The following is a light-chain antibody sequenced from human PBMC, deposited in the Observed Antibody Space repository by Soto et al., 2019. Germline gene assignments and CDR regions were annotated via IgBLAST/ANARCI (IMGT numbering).Light chain of an antibody. CDR2: GNS. CDR3: QSYDSSLSVV. J-gene: IGLJ2*01. V-gene: IGLV1-40*01. Sequence: QSALTQPPSVSGAPGQRVTIPCTGSSSNIGAGYDVHWYQQLPGTAPKLLIYGNSNRPSGVPDRFSGSKSGTSASLAITGLQAEDEADYYCQSYDSSLSVVFGGGTKLTVL. CDR1: SSNIGAGYD.